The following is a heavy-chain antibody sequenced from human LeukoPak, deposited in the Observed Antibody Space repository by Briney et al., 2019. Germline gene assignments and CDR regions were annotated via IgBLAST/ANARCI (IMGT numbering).Heavy chain of an antibody. Sequence: ASVTVSCKASGYTFTSYGISWVRQAPGQGLEWMGWISAYNGNTNYAQKLQGRVTMTTDTSTSTAYMELRSLRSDDTAVYYCARKYYDILTGYPRVYYYYYMDVWGKGTTVTVSS. CDR3: ARKYYDILTGYPRVYYYYYMDV. CDR2: ISAYNGNT. CDR1: GYTFTSYG. J-gene: IGHJ6*03. V-gene: IGHV1-18*01. D-gene: IGHD3-9*01.